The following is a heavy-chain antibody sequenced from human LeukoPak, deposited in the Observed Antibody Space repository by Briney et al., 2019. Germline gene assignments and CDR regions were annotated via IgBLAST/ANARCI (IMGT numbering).Heavy chain of an antibody. CDR1: GFTFSSYT. D-gene: IGHD4-11*01. Sequence: GGSLRLSCAASGFTFSSYTIHWVRQAPGKGLEWVAVISYDGNNKYYADSVKGRFTISRDNAKNSLYLQMNSLRAEDAAVYYCANEYSKGDIWGQGTMVTVSS. J-gene: IGHJ3*02. V-gene: IGHV3-30-3*02. CDR2: ISYDGNNK. CDR3: ANEYSKGDI.